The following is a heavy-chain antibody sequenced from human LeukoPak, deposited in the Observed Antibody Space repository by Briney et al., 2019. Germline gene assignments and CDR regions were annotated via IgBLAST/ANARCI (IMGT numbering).Heavy chain of an antibody. V-gene: IGHV1-46*01. CDR2: INPSGGST. Sequence: ASVKVSCKASGYTFTSYYMHWVRQAPGQGLEWMGIINPSGGSTSYAQKFQGRVTMTRDTSTSTVYMELSSLRSEDTAVYYCARRSDGYMGTGYYFDYWGQRTLVTVSS. D-gene: IGHD5-24*01. J-gene: IGHJ4*02. CDR3: ARRSDGYMGTGYYFDY. CDR1: GYTFTSYY.